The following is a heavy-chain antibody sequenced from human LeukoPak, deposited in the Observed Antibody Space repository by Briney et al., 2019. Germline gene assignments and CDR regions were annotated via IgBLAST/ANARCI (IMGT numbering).Heavy chain of an antibody. CDR2: INQDGSEK. CDR3: ARDHVVDGLVFDY. CDR1: GFTFNSHW. J-gene: IGHJ4*02. D-gene: IGHD2-15*01. V-gene: IGHV3-7*01. Sequence: PTAGSLRFSCAASGFTFNSHWMSWVRQAPGKGLEWVANINQDGSEKYYVDYVKGRFTISRDNAKNSLYLQMNTLSPEDTAIYYCARDHVVDGLVFDYWGQGTLVTVSS.